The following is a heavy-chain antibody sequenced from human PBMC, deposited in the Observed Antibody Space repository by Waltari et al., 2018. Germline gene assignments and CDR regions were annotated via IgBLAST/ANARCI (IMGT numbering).Heavy chain of an antibody. V-gene: IGHV1-69*08. D-gene: IGHD1-26*01. CDR2: IIRIHGTT. CDR3: AGAERLGHSDPGPFDY. J-gene: IGHJ4*02. CDR1: GVSFSCYS. Sequence: QVQLLQSGAEVKMPGSSVKVSCTPSGVSFSCYSVNWVRQAPGQGLGWTGRIIRIHGTTDYEQKFQGRITITAADTELSSQRSEDTAVYFCAGAERLGHSDPGPFDYWGQGTLVTVSS.